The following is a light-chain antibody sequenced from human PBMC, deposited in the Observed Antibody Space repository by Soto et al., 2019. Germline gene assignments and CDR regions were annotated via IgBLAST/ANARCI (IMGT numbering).Light chain of an antibody. CDR2: EVS. Sequence: QSVLTQPAAVSGSPGQSITISCTGTSSDVGGYNYVSWYQQHPGKAPKLIIYEVSNRPSGISNRFSGSKSGNTASLTISGLQAEDEADYYCTSYTFSSTVVFGGGTKVTV. CDR1: SSDVGGYNY. CDR3: TSYTFSSTVV. J-gene: IGLJ2*01. V-gene: IGLV2-14*01.